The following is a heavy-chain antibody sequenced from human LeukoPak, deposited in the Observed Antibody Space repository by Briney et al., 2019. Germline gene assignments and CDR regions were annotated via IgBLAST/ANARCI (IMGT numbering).Heavy chain of an antibody. D-gene: IGHD1-26*01. J-gene: IGHJ4*02. Sequence: PSETLSLTCTVSGGSISSYYWSWIRQPPGKGLEWIGYIYYSGNTNYNPSLKSRVTISIDTSKNQFSLKQSSVTAADTAVYYCARVGSGSFDYWGQGTLVTVSS. CDR1: GGSISSYY. CDR2: IYYSGNT. CDR3: ARVGSGSFDY. V-gene: IGHV4-59*01.